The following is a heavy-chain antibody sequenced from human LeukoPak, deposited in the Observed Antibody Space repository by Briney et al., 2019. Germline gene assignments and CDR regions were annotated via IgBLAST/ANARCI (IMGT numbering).Heavy chain of an antibody. D-gene: IGHD3-22*01. CDR2: IYPGDSDT. CDR1: GYSFTSYW. CDR3: ARMGSYPYYYDSSAGYY. V-gene: IGHV5-51*01. Sequence: GESLKICCKGSGYSFTSYWIAWVRQMPGKGLEWMGIIYPGDSDTRYSPSFQGQVTISVDKSISTAYLQWSNLKASDTAMYYGARMGSYPYYYDSSAGYYWGQGTLVTVSS. J-gene: IGHJ4*02.